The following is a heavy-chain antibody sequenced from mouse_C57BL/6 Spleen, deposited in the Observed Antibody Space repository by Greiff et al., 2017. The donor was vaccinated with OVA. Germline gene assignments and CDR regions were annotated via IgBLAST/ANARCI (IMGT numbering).Heavy chain of an antibody. CDR2: IDPEDGET. CDR1: GFNIKDYY. V-gene: IGHV14-2*01. Sequence: EVQLQQSGAELVKPGASVKLSCTASGFNIKDYYMHWVKQRTEQGLEWIGRIDPEDGETKYAPKFQGKATITADTSSNTAYLQISSLTSEDTAVYYCAGPSPHSYGSSYVGYFDVWGTGTTVTVSS. J-gene: IGHJ1*03. D-gene: IGHD1-1*01. CDR3: AGPSPHSYGSSYVGYFDV.